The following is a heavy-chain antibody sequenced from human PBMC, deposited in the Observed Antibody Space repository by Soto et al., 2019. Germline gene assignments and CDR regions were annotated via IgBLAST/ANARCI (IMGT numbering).Heavy chain of an antibody. CDR2: IYPGDSDT. V-gene: IGHV5-51*01. D-gene: IGHD6-13*01. CDR1: GYSFTSYW. Sequence: GESLKISCKGSGYSFTSYWIGWVRQMPGKGLEWMGIIYPGDSDTRYSPSFQGQVTISADKSISTAYLQWSSLKASDTAMYYCARPNAAAVTLSWYFDLWGRGTLVTVSS. CDR3: ARPNAAAVTLSWYFDL. J-gene: IGHJ2*01.